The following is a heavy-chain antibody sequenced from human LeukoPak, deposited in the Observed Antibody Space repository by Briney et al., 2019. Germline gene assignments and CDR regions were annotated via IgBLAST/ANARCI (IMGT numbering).Heavy chain of an antibody. J-gene: IGHJ4*02. CDR1: GFTFSSYT. CDR2: ISSSSTNI. Sequence: PGGSLRLSCAASGFTFSSYTMNWVRQAPGKGLEWVSSISSSSTNIYYADSVKGRFTISRDNAKNSLDLQMNSLRAEDTGVYYCTSQGGFDNWGQGTLVTVSS. CDR3: TSQGGFDN. D-gene: IGHD2-15*01. V-gene: IGHV3-21*01.